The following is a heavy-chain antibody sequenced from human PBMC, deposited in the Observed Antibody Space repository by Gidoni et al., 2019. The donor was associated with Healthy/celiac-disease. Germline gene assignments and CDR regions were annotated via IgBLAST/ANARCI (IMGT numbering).Heavy chain of an antibody. CDR1: GFTFRRYS. D-gene: IGHD3-22*01. CDR2: ISSSSSYI. J-gene: IGHJ4*02. CDR3: ARARYYDSSGDPYYFDY. Sequence: EVQLVESGGGLVKPGGSLRLSCAASGFTFRRYSMNWVRQAPGKGLEWVSSISSSSSYIYYADSVKGRFTISRDNAKNSLYLQMNSLRAEDTAVYYCARARYYDSSGDPYYFDYWGQGTLVTVSS. V-gene: IGHV3-21*01.